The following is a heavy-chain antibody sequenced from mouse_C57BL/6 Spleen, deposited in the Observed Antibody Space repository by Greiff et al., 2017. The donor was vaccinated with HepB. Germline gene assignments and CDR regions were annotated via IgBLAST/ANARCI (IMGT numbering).Heavy chain of an antibody. CDR1: GYTFTEYT. D-gene: IGHD2-4*01. J-gene: IGHJ3*01. V-gene: IGHV1-62-2*01. Sequence: VKLMESGAELVKPGASVKLSCKASGYTFTEYTIHWVKQRSGQGLEWIGWFYPGSGSIKYNEKFKDKATLTADKSSSTVYMELSRLTSEDSAVYFCARHEEDYDYGAYWGQGTLVTVSA. CDR2: FYPGSGSI. CDR3: ARHEEDYDYGAY.